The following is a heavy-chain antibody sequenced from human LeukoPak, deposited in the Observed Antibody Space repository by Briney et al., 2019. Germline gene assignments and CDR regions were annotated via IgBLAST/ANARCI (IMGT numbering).Heavy chain of an antibody. CDR1: GFTVSSNS. D-gene: IGHD3-16*01. J-gene: IGHJ4*02. V-gene: IGHV3-53*01. CDR2: IYSDNT. Sequence: PGGSLRLSCTVSGFTVSSNSMSWVRQAPGKGLEWVSFIYSDNTHYSDSVKGRFTISRDNSKNTLYLQMNSLRAEDTAVYYCASLRVPGDFDYWGQGTLVTVSS. CDR3: ASLRVPGDFDY.